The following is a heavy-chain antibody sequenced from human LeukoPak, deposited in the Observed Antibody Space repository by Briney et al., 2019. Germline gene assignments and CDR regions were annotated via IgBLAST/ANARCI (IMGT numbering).Heavy chain of an antibody. D-gene: IGHD6-13*01. Sequence: SETLSLTCTVSGGSISSGIYHWSWIRQPAGKGLEWIGRIYTSWSTNYNPSLQSRVTISVDTSKNHFSLQLSSVTAADTAVYYCARAIAAAECLFDYWGQGTLVTVSS. CDR1: GGSISSGIYH. V-gene: IGHV4-61*02. CDR2: IYTSWST. J-gene: IGHJ4*02. CDR3: ARAIAAAECLFDY.